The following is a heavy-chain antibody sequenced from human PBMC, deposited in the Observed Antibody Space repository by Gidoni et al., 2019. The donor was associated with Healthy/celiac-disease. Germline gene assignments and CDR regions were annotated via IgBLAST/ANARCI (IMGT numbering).Heavy chain of an antibody. J-gene: IGHJ6*03. CDR1: GFTFSNSW. CDR2: IKSKTDGGTT. CDR3: TTGSSIAALENHYYYYYMDV. D-gene: IGHD6-6*01. Sequence: EVQLVESGGGLVKPGGSLRLSCSASGFTFSNSWITWVRQAPGKGMEWVGRIKSKTDGGTTDYAAPVKGRFTISRDDSKNTLYLQMNSLKTEDTAVYYCTTGSSIAALENHYYYYYMDVWGKGTTVTVSS. V-gene: IGHV3-15*07.